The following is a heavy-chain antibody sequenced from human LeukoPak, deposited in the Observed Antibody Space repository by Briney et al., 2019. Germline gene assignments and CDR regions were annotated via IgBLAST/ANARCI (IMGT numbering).Heavy chain of an antibody. J-gene: IGHJ4*02. CDR3: ASRIAVAGNVGY. D-gene: IGHD6-19*01. CDR1: GFTFSSYG. Sequence: GGTLRLSCAASGFTFSSYGMSWVRQAPGKGLEWVSAISGSGGSTYYADSVKGRFTISRDNSKNTLYLQMNSLRAEDTAVYYCASRIAVAGNVGYWGQGTLVTVSS. V-gene: IGHV3-23*01. CDR2: ISGSGGST.